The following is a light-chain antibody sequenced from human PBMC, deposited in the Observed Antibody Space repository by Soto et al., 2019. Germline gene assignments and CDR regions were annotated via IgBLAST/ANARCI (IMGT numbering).Light chain of an antibody. CDR2: DAS. V-gene: IGKV3-11*01. Sequence: EIVVTQSPATLSGSPGERVTLSCRASQFVSSRLAWYQQRPGQVPRLLIFDASDRATGIPARFSGSGSGTNFTLAISSLEPEDFAVYHCQQRLNWPPTFAQGTKVEV. J-gene: IGKJ1*01. CDR3: QQRLNWPPT. CDR1: QFVSSR.